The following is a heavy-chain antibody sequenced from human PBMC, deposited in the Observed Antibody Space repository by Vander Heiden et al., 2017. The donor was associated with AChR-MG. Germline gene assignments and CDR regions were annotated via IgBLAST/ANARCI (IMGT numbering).Heavy chain of an antibody. J-gene: IGHJ6*02. D-gene: IGHD3-10*01. CDR1: GGSIRSSSYY. V-gene: IGHV4-39*01. CDR3: ARPSRAVYGMDV. Sequence: QLQLQESGPGLVQPSETLSLTCTVSGGSIRSSSYYWGWIRQPPGKGLEWIGSIYYSGRTYYNPSLKSRVTISVDTSKDQFSLKLSAVTAADTAVYYCARPSRAVYGMDVWGQGTTVTVSS. CDR2: IYYSGRT.